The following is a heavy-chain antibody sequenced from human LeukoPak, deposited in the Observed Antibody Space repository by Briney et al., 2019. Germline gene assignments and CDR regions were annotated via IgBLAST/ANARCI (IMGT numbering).Heavy chain of an antibody. J-gene: IGHJ4*02. CDR2: ISSSSSYI. CDR1: GFTFSTYS. CDR3: GGSAEGLLWFGELLWCDY. V-gene: IGHV3-21*01. Sequence: PGGSLRLSCAASGFTFSTYSMNWVRQAPGKGLEWVSSISSSSSYIYYADSVKGRFTISRDNAKNSLYLQMNSLRAEDTAVYYCGGSAEGLLWFGELLWCDYWGQGTLVTVSS. D-gene: IGHD3-10*01.